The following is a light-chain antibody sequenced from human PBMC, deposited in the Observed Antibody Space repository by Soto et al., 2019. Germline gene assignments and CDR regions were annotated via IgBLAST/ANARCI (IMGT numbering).Light chain of an antibody. V-gene: IGLV2-11*01. CDR3: CSYAGSYV. J-gene: IGLJ1*01. Sequence: QSVLTQPRSVSGSPGQSVTISCTGTSSDVGGYNYVSWYQQHPGKAPKLMIYDVSKQPSGVPDRFSGSKSGNTASLTISGLQAEDEADYYCCSYAGSYVFGTGTKVTVL. CDR1: SSDVGGYNY. CDR2: DVS.